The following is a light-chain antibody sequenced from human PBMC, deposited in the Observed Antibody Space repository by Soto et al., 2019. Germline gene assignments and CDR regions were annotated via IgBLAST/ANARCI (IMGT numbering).Light chain of an antibody. CDR3: ASLDDSLSVVV. CDR1: NSNIGSDA. Sequence: QSVLKQPPSTSGTPGQRVTISCSGSNSNIGSDAVHWYQQHPGTAPKLLIYTNNQRPSGVPDRFSGSKSGTSASLAINGLQSEDEGDYYCASLDDSLSVVVFGGGTQLTVL. V-gene: IGLV1-44*01. J-gene: IGLJ2*01. CDR2: TNN.